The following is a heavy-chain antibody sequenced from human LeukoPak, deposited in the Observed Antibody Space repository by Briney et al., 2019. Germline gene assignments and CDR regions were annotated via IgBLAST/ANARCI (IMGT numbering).Heavy chain of an antibody. J-gene: IGHJ5*02. CDR3: ARDVPHNWFDT. Sequence: PGGSLRLSCAASGITFGNNWMHWARQAPGKGVVWISRINSDGGGAIYADSVKGRFTVSRDNAKNTLYLQMNSLRAEDTAVYYCARDVPHNWFDTWGQGTLVTVSS. CDR1: GITFGNNW. V-gene: IGHV3-74*01. CDR2: INSDGGGA.